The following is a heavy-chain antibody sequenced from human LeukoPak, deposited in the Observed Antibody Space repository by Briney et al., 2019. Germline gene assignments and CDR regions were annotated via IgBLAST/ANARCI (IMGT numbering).Heavy chain of an antibody. CDR2: INHSGST. CDR1: GGSFSGYY. CDR3: ARPSKVYYYYYYMDV. J-gene: IGHJ6*03. V-gene: IGHV4-34*01. Sequence: SETLSLTCAVYGGSFSGYYWSWIRQPPGKGLEWIGEINHSGSTYYNPSLKSRVTISVDTSKNQFSLKLSSVTAADTAVYYCARPSKVYYYYYYMDVWGKGTTVTVSS.